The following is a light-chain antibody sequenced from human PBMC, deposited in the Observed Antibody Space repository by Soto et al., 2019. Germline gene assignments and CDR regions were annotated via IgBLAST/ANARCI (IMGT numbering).Light chain of an antibody. CDR3: CAYAGSYTLV. J-gene: IGLJ3*02. V-gene: IGLV2-11*01. CDR1: SSDVGAYNF. CDR2: DVS. Sequence: QSALTQPRSVSGSPGQSVTISCTGTSSDVGAYNFVSWYQQHPGRVPKLMIYDVSRRPSGVPDRFSGSKSGNTASLNISGFQADDEADYYCCAYAGSYTLVFGGGTKLTVL.